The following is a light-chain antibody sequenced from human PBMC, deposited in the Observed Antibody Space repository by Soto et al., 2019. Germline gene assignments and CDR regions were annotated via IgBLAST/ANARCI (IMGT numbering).Light chain of an antibody. CDR1: QSVLYSSNNKNY. J-gene: IGKJ1*01. Sequence: DIVMTQSPDSLAVSLGERATINCKSSQSVLYSSNNKNYLAWYQQKPGQPPKLLIYWASTRESGVPDRFSGSGSGTDFTLTISSLQAEDVAVYYCQQYDNTLPTFGQGTKVEIK. V-gene: IGKV4-1*01. CDR2: WAS. CDR3: QQYDNTLPT.